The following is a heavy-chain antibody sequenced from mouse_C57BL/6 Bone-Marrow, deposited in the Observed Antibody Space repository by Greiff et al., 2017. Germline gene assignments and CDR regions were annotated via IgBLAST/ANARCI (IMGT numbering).Heavy chain of an antibody. CDR1: GYTFTSYW. V-gene: IGHV1-50*01. CDR2: IDPSDSYT. D-gene: IGHD4-1*01. Sequence: QVQLQQPGAELVKPGASVKLSCKASGYTFTSYWMQWVKQRPGQGLEWIGEIDPSDSYTNYNQKFKGKATLTVDTSSSTADMQLSSLTSEDSAVYYGASPGAWFAYWGQGTLVTVSA. CDR3: ASPGAWFAY. J-gene: IGHJ3*01.